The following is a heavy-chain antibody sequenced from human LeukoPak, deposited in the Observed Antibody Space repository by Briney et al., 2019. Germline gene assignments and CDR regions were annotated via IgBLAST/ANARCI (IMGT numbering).Heavy chain of an antibody. V-gene: IGHV1-46*01. J-gene: IGHJ3*02. CDR3: ASSVYQSRVVPVQNAFDI. D-gene: IGHD2-2*01. Sequence: ASVKDSCKATGYTFTSYYMHWVRQAPGQGLEWMGIINQSGGSTSYAQKFQGKVTMTRDTSTSTVYMDLSGLRSEDTAVYYCASSVYQSRVVPVQNAFDIWGQGTMVTVSS. CDR1: GYTFTSYY. CDR2: INQSGGST.